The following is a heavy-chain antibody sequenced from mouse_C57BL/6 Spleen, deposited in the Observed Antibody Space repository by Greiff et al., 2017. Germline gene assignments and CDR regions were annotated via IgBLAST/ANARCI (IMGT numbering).Heavy chain of an antibody. CDR3: ARGYDCGSSDLVYFDV. Sequence: QVQLQQSGPELVKPGASVKLSCKASGYTFTSYDINWVKQRPGQGLEWIGWIYPRDGSTKYNEKFKGKATLTVDTSSSTAYMELHSQTSEDSAVDFCARGYDCGSSDLVYFDVWGTGTTVTVSS. CDR1: GYTFTSYD. J-gene: IGHJ1*03. D-gene: IGHD1-1*01. V-gene: IGHV1-85*01. CDR2: IYPRDGST.